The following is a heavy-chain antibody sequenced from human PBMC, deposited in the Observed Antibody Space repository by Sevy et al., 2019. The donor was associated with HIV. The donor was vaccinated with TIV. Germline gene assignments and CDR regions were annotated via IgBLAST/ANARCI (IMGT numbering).Heavy chain of an antibody. Sequence: GGSLRLSCAASGFTFSDYYMSWIRQAPGKGLEWVSYISSSGSTIYYADSVKGRFTISRDNAKNSLYLQMNSLRAEDTAVYYCARCWKNLGESYYYYGMDAWGQGTTVTVSS. CDR2: ISSSGSTI. CDR3: ARCWKNLGESYYYYGMDA. CDR1: GFTFSDYY. V-gene: IGHV3-11*01. J-gene: IGHJ6*02. D-gene: IGHD1-1*01.